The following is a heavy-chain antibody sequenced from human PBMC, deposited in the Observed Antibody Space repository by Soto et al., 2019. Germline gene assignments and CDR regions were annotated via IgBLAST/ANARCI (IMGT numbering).Heavy chain of an antibody. CDR2: IKSKPDGGTT. CDR1: GFTFSNAW. J-gene: IGHJ4*02. Sequence: SGGSLRLSCLGSGFTFSNAWINWVRQAPGKGLEWVGRIKSKPDGGTTDYAAPVKGRFTISRDDSKNSVYLQMNSLKTEDTALYYCVTGQYCDYWGQGTLVTVSS. CDR3: VTGQYCDY. V-gene: IGHV3-15*01.